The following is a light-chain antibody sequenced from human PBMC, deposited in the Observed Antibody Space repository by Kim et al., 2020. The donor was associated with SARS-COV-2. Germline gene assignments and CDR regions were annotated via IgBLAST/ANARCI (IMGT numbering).Light chain of an antibody. CDR3: SAWDSSLSAWV. J-gene: IGLJ3*02. Sequence: QTAQLACNGNSKHVGNRGAAWLQQHQGHPPKLLFYRNNTRPSGISERFSASRSGNIASLTITGLQPEDEADYYCSAWDSSLSAWVFGGGTQLTVL. CDR2: RNN. CDR1: SKHVGNRG. V-gene: IGLV10-54*04.